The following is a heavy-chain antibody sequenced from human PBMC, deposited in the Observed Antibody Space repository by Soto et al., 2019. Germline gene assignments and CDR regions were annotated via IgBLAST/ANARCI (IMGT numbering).Heavy chain of an antibody. CDR2: INHSGST. CDR1: GGSFSGYY. D-gene: IGHD5-18*01. J-gene: IGHJ4*02. CDR3: ARGRGYSYGLDFDY. Sequence: SETLSLTCAVYGGSFSGYYWSWIRQPPGKGLEWIGEINHSGSTNYNPSLKSRVTISVDTSKNQFSLKLSSVTAADTAVYYCARGRGYSYGLDFDYWGQGTLVTVSS. V-gene: IGHV4-34*01.